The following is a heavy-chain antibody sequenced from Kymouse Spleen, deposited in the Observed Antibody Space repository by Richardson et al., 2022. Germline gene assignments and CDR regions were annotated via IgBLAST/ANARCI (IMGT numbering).Heavy chain of an antibody. D-gene: IGHD3-10*01. V-gene: IGHV3-9*01. CDR1: GFTFDDYA. J-gene: IGHJ4*02. CDR3: AKDRGGYYGSGSYFDY. CDR2: ISWNSGSI. Sequence: EVQLVESGGGLVQPGRSLRLSCAASGFTFDDYAMHWVRQAPGKGLEWVSGISWNSGSIGYADSVKGRFTISRDNAKNSLYLQMNSLRAEDTALYYCAKDRGGYYGSGSYFDYWGQGTLVTVSS.